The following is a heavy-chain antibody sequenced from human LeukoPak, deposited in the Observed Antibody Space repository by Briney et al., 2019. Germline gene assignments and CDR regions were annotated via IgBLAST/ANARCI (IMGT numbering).Heavy chain of an antibody. D-gene: IGHD6-6*01. CDR1: GGSISGSSYY. Sequence: SETLSLTCTVSGGSISGSSYYWGWIRQPPGKGLEWIGTIYYSGSTYYNPSLKSRVTISVDTSKTQFSLKLSSVTAADTAVYYCARRLGSSSHFDYWGQGTLVTVSS. CDR2: IYYSGST. V-gene: IGHV4-39*01. J-gene: IGHJ4*02. CDR3: ARRLGSSSHFDY.